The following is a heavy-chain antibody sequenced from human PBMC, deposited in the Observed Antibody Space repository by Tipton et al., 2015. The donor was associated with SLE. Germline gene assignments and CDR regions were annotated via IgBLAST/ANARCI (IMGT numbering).Heavy chain of an antibody. Sequence: QSGAEVKKPGASVKVSCKASGYIFTNYDMNWVRQAPGQGLEWMGIINPNGGNTSYAQKFQGRVTMTRDTSTSTVYMELSSLTSEVEAVYYGAGIAAATGMDVWGQGTPVTVSS. CDR2: INPNGGNT. CDR1: GYIFTNYD. V-gene: IGHV1-46*01. J-gene: IGHJ6*02. CDR3: AGIAAATGMDV. D-gene: IGHD6-13*01.